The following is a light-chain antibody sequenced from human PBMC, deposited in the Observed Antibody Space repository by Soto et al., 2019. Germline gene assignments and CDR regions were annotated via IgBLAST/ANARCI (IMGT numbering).Light chain of an antibody. Sequence: DIQMTQSPSSVSASVGDRVTITCRASQDINKWLAWYQQKPGLAPNLVIYTASRLHGGGPSRFSGSASGTDFTLTISSLQPEDVATYYCQQGKSFPLTFVGGTKVGIK. V-gene: IGKV1-12*01. CDR2: TAS. J-gene: IGKJ4*01. CDR1: QDINKW. CDR3: QQGKSFPLT.